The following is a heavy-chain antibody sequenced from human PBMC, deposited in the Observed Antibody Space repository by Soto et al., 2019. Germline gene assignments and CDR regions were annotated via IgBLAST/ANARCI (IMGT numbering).Heavy chain of an antibody. J-gene: IGHJ3*02. V-gene: IGHV3-20*04. CDR1: GFTFEDHG. CDR2: INWSGSST. Sequence: EVQLVESGGGVVRPGGSLRLSCAASGFTFEDHGMTWVRQVPGKGLEWVAEINWSGSSTSYADSVKGRFTISRDNAKNSLYLQMNSLIAEDTALYFCARDGGVAVAVDASDIWGQGTMVTVSS. D-gene: IGHD6-19*01. CDR3: ARDGGVAVAVDASDI.